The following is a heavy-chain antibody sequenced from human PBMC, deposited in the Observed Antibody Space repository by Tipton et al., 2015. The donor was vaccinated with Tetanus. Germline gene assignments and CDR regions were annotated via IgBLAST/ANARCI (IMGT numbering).Heavy chain of an antibody. CDR3: ARHLGFWTGYYFDF. D-gene: IGHD3/OR15-3a*01. V-gene: IGHV5-51*01. Sequence: QLVQSGAEVKKPGESLKISCQGSGYTFGDYWIGWVRQLPGKGLEWVGIIYPGDFEPRYSPPFQGQVTMSVDTSINTVYLQWDSLKASDTAMYYCARHLGFWTGYYFDFWGQGTLVTVSS. CDR1: GYTFGDYW. J-gene: IGHJ4*02. CDR2: IYPGDFEP.